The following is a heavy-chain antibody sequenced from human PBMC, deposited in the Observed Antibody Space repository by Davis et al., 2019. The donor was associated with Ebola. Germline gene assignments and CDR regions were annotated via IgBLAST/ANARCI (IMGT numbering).Heavy chain of an antibody. CDR3: ARDRDVLLRQTDY. J-gene: IGHJ4*02. V-gene: IGHV1-18*01. D-gene: IGHD2-15*01. Sequence: ASVKVSCKASGYSFKNYAISWVRQAPGQGLERMGWISAYNGNTNYAQKLQGRVTMTTDTSTSTAYMELRSLRSDDTAVYYCARDRDVLLRQTDYWGQGTLVTVSS. CDR2: ISAYNGNT. CDR1: GYSFKNYA.